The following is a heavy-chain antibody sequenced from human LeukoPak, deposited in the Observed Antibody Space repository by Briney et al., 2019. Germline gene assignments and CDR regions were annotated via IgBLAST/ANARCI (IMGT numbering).Heavy chain of an antibody. J-gene: IGHJ6*03. D-gene: IGHD3-10*01. CDR2: IKQDGSEK. V-gene: IGHV3-7*01. CDR1: GFTFSSYW. Sequence: GGSLRLSCAASGFTFSSYWMSWVRRAPGKGLEWVANIKQDGSEKYYMDSVKGRFTISRDNAKNSLYLQMNSLRAEDTAVYYCARDPGSGSSIYYYYMDVWGKGTTVTVSS. CDR3: ARDPGSGSSIYYYYMDV.